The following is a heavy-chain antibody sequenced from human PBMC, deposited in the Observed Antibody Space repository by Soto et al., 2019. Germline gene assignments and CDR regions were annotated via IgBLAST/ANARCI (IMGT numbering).Heavy chain of an antibody. CDR2: ISSSSSTI. CDR3: ASGTSGWYFDY. D-gene: IGHD6-19*01. V-gene: IGHV3-48*01. CDR1: GFTYSSYS. J-gene: IGHJ4*02. Sequence: GGSLRLSCAASGFTYSSYSMNWVRQAAGRGLEWVSYISSSSSTIYYADSVKGRFTISRDNAKNSLYLQMNSLRAEDTAVYYCASGTSGWYFDYWGQGTLVTVSS.